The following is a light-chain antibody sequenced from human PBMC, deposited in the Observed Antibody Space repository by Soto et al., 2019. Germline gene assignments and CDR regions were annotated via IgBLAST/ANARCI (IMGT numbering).Light chain of an antibody. J-gene: IGKJ5*01. CDR3: QQRSNWPPT. CDR2: GAS. V-gene: IGKV3-11*01. Sequence: ESVLTQSPGTLSLSPGEISTLSCRTSQSVSSNYLAWYQQKPGQAPRLLIYGASNRATGIPARFSGSGSGTDFTLTISSLEPEDFAVYYCQQRSNWPPTFGQGTRLEI. CDR1: QSVSSNY.